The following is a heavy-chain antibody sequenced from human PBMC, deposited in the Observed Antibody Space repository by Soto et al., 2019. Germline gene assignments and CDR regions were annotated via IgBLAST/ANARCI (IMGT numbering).Heavy chain of an antibody. CDR2: IIPIFGTT. Sequence: QVQLVQSGAEVKRPGSSVKVSCKTSGDIFSGYSISWVRQAPGQGLEWMGGIIPIFGTTDYAQRFHGRVTITADKSTTTVYMDLYSLKSEDTAVYYCARGLGSGYDPGDYWGQGTLVTVSS. CDR1: GDIFSGYS. D-gene: IGHD5-12*01. V-gene: IGHV1-69*14. J-gene: IGHJ4*02. CDR3: ARGLGSGYDPGDY.